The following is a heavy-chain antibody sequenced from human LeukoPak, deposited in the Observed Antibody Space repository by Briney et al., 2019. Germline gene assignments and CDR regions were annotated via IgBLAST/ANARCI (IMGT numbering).Heavy chain of an antibody. CDR3: AKALKSGYFQH. J-gene: IGHJ1*01. Sequence: PGGSLRLSCAASGFTFSSYGMHWVRQAPGKGLEWVAVISYDGSNKYYADSAKGRFTISRDNSKNTLYLQMNSLKAEDTAVYYCAKALKSGYFQHWGQGTLVTVSS. CDR2: ISYDGSNK. CDR1: GFTFSSYG. V-gene: IGHV3-30*18.